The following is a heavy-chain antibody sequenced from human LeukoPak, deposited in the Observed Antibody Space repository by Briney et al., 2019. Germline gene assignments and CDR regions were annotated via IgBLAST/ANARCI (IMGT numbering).Heavy chain of an antibody. V-gene: IGHV3-30*18. CDR3: AKETTVTTSLYYYGMDV. D-gene: IGHD4-17*01. CDR1: GFTFSSYG. J-gene: IGHJ6*02. CDR2: ISYDGSNK. Sequence: PGGSLRLSCAASGFTFSSYGMHWVRQAPGKGLEWVAVISYDGSNKYYADSVKGRFTISRDNSKNTLYLQMNSLRAEDTAVYYCAKETTVTTSLYYYGMDVWGQGTTVTVSS.